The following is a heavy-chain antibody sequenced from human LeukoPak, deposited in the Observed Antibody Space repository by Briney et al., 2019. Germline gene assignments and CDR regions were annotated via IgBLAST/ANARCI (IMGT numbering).Heavy chain of an antibody. V-gene: IGHV3-15*01. CDR3: TTAGDVGTYSLWFSNYMDV. Sequence: PGGTLRLSRAASVLTHRIAYMSGGPGGPGKGWGCGGRIQRQEDGGTTDYATPSAGTVTISRDHSKDTLSLPMNSLTTEDTAIYYCTTAGDVGTYSLWFSNYMDVWGKGTTVTVSS. J-gene: IGHJ6*03. CDR1: VLTHRIAY. D-gene: IGHD1-26*01. CDR2: IQRQEDGGTT.